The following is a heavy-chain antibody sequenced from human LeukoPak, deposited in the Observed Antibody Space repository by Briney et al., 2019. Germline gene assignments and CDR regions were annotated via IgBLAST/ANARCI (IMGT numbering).Heavy chain of an antibody. CDR3: AKSRLELPWFDP. J-gene: IGHJ5*02. V-gene: IGHV3-30*02. CDR1: GFIFSTYG. D-gene: IGHD1-7*01. CDR2: ILYDGSDK. Sequence: PGGSLRLSCAASGFIFSTYGMHWVRQAPGKGLEWVAFILYDGSDKYYADSVKGRFTISRDNSKNTLYLQMNSLRLEDTAVYYCAKSRLELPWFDPWGQGTLVTVSS.